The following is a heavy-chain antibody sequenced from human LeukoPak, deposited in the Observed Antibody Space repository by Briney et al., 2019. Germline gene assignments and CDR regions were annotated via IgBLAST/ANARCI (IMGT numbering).Heavy chain of an antibody. CDR2: INPNSGDT. Sequence: ASVKVSCKASGYTFTGYYMHWVRQAPGQGLEWMGWINPNSGDTNYAQKFQGRVTMTRDTSISTAYMELSRLRSDDTAVYYCARAPLAVAGRPIDYWGQGTLVTVSS. CDR1: GYTFTGYY. D-gene: IGHD6-19*01. CDR3: ARAPLAVAGRPIDY. V-gene: IGHV1-2*02. J-gene: IGHJ4*02.